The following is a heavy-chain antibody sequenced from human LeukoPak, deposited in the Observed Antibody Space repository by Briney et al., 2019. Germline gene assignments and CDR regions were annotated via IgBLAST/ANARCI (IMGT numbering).Heavy chain of an antibody. D-gene: IGHD6-19*01. CDR3: ARDPFVGRDTLSYSSGWYGVY. CDR2: ISSYNGNT. V-gene: IGHV1-18*01. CDR1: GYTFTSYG. Sequence: GASVKVSCKASGYTFTSYGISWVRQAPGQGLEWMGWISSYNGNTNYAQKLQGRVTMTTDTSTSTAYMELRSLRSDDTAAYFCARDPFVGRDTLSYSSGWYGVYWGQGTLVTVSS. J-gene: IGHJ4*02.